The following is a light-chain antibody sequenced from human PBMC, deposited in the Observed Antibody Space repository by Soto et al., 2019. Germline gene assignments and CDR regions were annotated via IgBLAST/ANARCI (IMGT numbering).Light chain of an antibody. J-gene: IGKJ5*01. V-gene: IGKV3-15*01. Sequence: DMVMTQSPATLSLSPGERATLSCRASQSVSSNLAWYQQRPGQAPRLLIYGASTRATGIPARFSGSGSGTEFTLTISSMKSEDFAVYYCHQYNNWTQITFGQGTRLEIK. CDR2: GAS. CDR3: HQYNNWTQIT. CDR1: QSVSSN.